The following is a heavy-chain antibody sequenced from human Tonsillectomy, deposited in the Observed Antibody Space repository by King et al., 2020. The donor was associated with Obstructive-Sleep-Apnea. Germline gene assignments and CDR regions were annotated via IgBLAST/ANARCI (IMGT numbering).Heavy chain of an antibody. CDR1: GFTFSSYS. CDR3: AREDGSGSSFFDY. D-gene: IGHD3-10*01. V-gene: IGHV3-21*01. CDR2: ISSGSSYI. J-gene: IGHJ4*02. Sequence: VQLVESGGGLVKPGGSLRLSCAASGFTFSSYSMNWVRQAPGKGLEWVSSISSGSSYIYYADSVKGRFTISRDNAKNSLYLQMNSLRAEDTAVYYCAREDGSGSSFFDYWGQGTLVTVSS.